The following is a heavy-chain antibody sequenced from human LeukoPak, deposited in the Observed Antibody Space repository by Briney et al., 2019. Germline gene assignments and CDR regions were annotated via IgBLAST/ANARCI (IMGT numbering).Heavy chain of an antibody. J-gene: IGHJ4*02. D-gene: IGHD3-16*01. CDR1: GFAFSTYA. V-gene: IGHV3-23*01. Sequence: GGSLRLSCAASGFAFSTYAMSWVRQAPGKGLEWVSAIGGNGVKTYYTDSVKGRFTFFRDNSKNTLYLQMNSLRADDTAVYYCAKDRAYSFDYWGQGTLVTVSS. CDR3: AKDRAYSFDY. CDR2: IGGNGVKT.